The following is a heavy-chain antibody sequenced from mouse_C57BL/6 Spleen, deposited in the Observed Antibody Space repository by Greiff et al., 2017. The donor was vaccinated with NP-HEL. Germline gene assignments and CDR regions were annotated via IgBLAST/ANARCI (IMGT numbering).Heavy chain of an antibody. D-gene: IGHD2-3*01. CDR3: ANDGYPYYFDY. J-gene: IGHJ2*01. CDR1: GYSITSGYY. CDR2: ISYDGSN. Sequence: EVHLVESGPGLVKPSQSLSLTCSVTGYSITSGYYWNWIRQFPGNKLEWMGYISYDGSNNYNPSLKNRISITRDTSKNQFFLKLNSVTTEDTATYYCANDGYPYYFDYWGQGTTLTVSS. V-gene: IGHV3-6*01.